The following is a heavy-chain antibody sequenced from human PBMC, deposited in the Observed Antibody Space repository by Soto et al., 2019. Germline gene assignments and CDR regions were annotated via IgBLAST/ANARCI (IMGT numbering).Heavy chain of an antibody. CDR1: GGSISSYY. CDR3: GRPKDYDDCLDL. J-gene: IGHJ4*02. Sequence: SETLSLTCTVSGGSISSYYWSWIRQPPGKGLEWIGYIYYSGSTNYNPSLKSRVTISVDTSKNQFSLELSSLISEDTAVYYCGRPKDYDDCLDLWGQGTLVTVSS. CDR2: IYYSGST. D-gene: IGHD3-22*01. V-gene: IGHV4-59*01.